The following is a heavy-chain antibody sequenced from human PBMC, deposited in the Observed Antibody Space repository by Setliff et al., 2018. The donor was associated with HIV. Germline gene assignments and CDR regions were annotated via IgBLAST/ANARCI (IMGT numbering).Heavy chain of an antibody. V-gene: IGHV4-39*01. J-gene: IGHJ2*01. CDR2: IYYSGST. CDR3: ARRSRSYWYFDL. CDR1: GGSISSSSYY. D-gene: IGHD2-2*01. Sequence: TSETLSLTCTVSGGSISSSSYYWGWIRQPPGKGLEWIGSIYYSGSTYYNPSLKSRVTISVDTSKNQFSLKLSSVTAADTAVYYCARRSRSYWYFDLWGRGTLVTVSS.